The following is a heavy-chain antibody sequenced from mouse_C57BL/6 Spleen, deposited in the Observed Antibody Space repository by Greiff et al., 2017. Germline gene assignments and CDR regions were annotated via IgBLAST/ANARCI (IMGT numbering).Heavy chain of an antibody. D-gene: IGHD2-14*01. CDR1: GFNIKDDY. Sequence: VQLQQSGAELVRPGASVKLSCTASGFNIKDDYMHWVKQRPEQGLEWIGWIDPENGDTEYASKFQGKATITADTSSNTAYLQLSSLTSEDTAVYYCTTIGNYFDYWGQGTTLTVSS. CDR2: IDPENGDT. J-gene: IGHJ2*01. CDR3: TTIGNYFDY. V-gene: IGHV14-4*01.